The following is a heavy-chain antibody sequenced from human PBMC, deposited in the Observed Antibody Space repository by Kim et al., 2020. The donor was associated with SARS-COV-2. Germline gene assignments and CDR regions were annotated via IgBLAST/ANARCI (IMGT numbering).Heavy chain of an antibody. D-gene: IGHD4-17*01. Sequence: YYADTVKGRFTITRDNAKNSLYLQMNSLRAEDTAVYYGARVHLYGDYGDYWGQGTLVTVSS. J-gene: IGHJ4*02. CDR3: ARVHLYGDYGDY. V-gene: IGHV3-21*01.